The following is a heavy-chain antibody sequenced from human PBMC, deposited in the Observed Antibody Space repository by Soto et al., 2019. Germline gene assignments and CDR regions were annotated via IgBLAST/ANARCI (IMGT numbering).Heavy chain of an antibody. CDR3: ARGPARAYSYDGCFDP. CDR1: GGSFSGYY. J-gene: IGHJ5*02. V-gene: IGHV4-34*01. D-gene: IGHD5-18*01. Sequence: PSETLSLTCAVYGGSFSGYYWSWIRQPPGKGLEWIGEINHSGSTNYNPSLKSRVTISVDTSKNQFSLKLSAVTAADTAVSYCARGPARAYSYDGCFDPWRQVNLVTVSS. CDR2: INHSGST.